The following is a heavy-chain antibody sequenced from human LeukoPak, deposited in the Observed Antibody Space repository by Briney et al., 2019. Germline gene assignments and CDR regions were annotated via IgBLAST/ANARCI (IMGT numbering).Heavy chain of an antibody. Sequence: GGSLRLSCAASGFTFSDYYMSWIRQAPGKGLEWVSYISSSGSTIYYADSVKGRFTISRDNAKNSLYLQMNSLRAEDTVVYYCASQYYYDSSGYYYGYWGQGTLVTVSS. CDR2: ISSSGSTI. V-gene: IGHV3-11*01. D-gene: IGHD3-22*01. CDR3: ASQYYYDSSGYYYGY. CDR1: GFTFSDYY. J-gene: IGHJ4*02.